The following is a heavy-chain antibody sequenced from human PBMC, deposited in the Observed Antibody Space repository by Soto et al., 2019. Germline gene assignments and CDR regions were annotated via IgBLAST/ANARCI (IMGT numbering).Heavy chain of an antibody. CDR1: GFTFSSYG. J-gene: IGHJ6*02. CDR2: ISYDGSNK. D-gene: IGHD2-2*01. Sequence: GGSLRLSCAAPGFTFSSYGMHWVRQAPGKGLEWVAVISYDGSNKYYADSVKGRFTISRDNSKNTLYLQMNSLRAEDTAVYYCAKDRMPAMAGYYYYGMDVWGQGTTVTVSS. V-gene: IGHV3-30*18. CDR3: AKDRMPAMAGYYYYGMDV.